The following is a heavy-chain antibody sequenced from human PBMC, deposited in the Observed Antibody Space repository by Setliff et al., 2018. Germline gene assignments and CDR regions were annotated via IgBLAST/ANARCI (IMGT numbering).Heavy chain of an antibody. CDR3: AKDKYSFGSGIYWNSFDL. Sequence: PSETLSLTCTVSNGSLNRNGYYWACVRQPPGKGLEWIASVYHRGTTYYNPSLKSRVTTSVDTSKNQFSLKLISVTAADTAVYYCAKDKYSFGSGIYWNSFDLWGQGTMGTVS. V-gene: IGHV4-39*02. J-gene: IGHJ3*01. CDR1: NGSLNRNGYY. D-gene: IGHD3-10*01. CDR2: VYHRGTT.